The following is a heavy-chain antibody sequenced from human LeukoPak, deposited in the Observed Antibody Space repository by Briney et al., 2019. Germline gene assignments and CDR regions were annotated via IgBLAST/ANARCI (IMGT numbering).Heavy chain of an antibody. J-gene: IGHJ6*03. D-gene: IGHD1-7*01. CDR1: GGSFSGYY. V-gene: IGHV4-34*01. CDR3: ARGGLELRNYYYYMDV. Sequence: SETLSLTCAVYGGSFSGYYWSWIRQPPGKGLEWIGEINHSGSTNYNPSLKSRVTISVDTSKNQFSLKLSSVTAADTAVYYCARGGLELRNYYYYMDVWGKGTTATVSS. CDR2: INHSGST.